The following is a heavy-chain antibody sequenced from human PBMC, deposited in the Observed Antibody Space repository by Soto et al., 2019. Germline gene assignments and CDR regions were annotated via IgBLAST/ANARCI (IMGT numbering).Heavy chain of an antibody. CDR3: AKIPQWLVLQEGSYFQH. V-gene: IGHV3-23*01. CDR2: ISGSGGST. Sequence: GGSLRLSCAASGFTFSSYAMSWVRQAPGKGLEWVSAISGSGGSTYYADSVKGRFTISRDNSKNTLYLQMNSLRAEDTAVYYCAKIPQWLVLQEGSYFQHWGQGTLVTVSS. J-gene: IGHJ1*01. CDR1: GFTFSSYA. D-gene: IGHD6-19*01.